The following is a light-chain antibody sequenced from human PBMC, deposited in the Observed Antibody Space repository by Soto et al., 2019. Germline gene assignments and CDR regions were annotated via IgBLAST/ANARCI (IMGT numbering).Light chain of an antibody. Sequence: QSALTQPASVSGSPGQSIAISCTGSSSDVGIYNYVSWYQQHPGKVPKLIIYEVSNRPSGVSNRFSGSKSGNTASLTISGLQAEDEADYYCSSYTTRRTRVFGTGTKVTVL. CDR2: EVS. CDR3: SSYTTRRTRV. CDR1: SSDVGIYNY. V-gene: IGLV2-14*01. J-gene: IGLJ1*01.